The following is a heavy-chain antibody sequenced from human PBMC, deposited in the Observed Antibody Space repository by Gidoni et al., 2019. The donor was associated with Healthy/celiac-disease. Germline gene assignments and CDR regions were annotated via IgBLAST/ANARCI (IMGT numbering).Heavy chain of an antibody. CDR1: GGPFSSYT. Sequence: QVQLVQSGAEVKKPGSSVKVSCKASGGPFSSYTISWVRQAPGQGLEWMGRIIPILGIANYAQKFQGRVTITAEKATSTAYMELSSRRSEDTAVYYCARGRLQQWLVPSRFGEYFQHWGQGTLVTVSS. D-gene: IGHD6-19*01. J-gene: IGHJ1*01. CDR3: ARGRLQQWLVPSRFGEYFQH. V-gene: IGHV1-69*02. CDR2: IIPILGIA.